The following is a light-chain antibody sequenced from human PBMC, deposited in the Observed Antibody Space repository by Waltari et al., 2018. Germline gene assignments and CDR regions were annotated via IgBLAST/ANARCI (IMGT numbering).Light chain of an antibody. V-gene: IGLV1-51*02. CDR3: GTWDSSLSVVV. J-gene: IGLJ2*01. CDR2: ENK. Sequence: QPVLTQPPSVSAAAGQKVTISCSGSSSNVGGNYVAWYKHLPRTAPRLLIYENKIRPSGIPDGFSGSKSGTSATLGITGLQTGDEADYYCGTWDSSLSVVVFGGGTKLTVL. CDR1: SSNVGGNY.